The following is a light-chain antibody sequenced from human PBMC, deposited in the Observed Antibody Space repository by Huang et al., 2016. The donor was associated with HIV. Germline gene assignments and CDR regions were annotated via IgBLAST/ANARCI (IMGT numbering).Light chain of an antibody. J-gene: IGKJ1*01. V-gene: IGKV3-15*01. CDR2: GAS. Sequence: EIVMTQSPATLSVSPGERATLSCRASQSVSSNLAWYQQKPGQAPRLRIYGASTRATGNPARFSGSGSGKEFTLTISSLQSEDFAVYYCQQYNNWPPTFGQGTKVEIK. CDR3: QQYNNWPPT. CDR1: QSVSSN.